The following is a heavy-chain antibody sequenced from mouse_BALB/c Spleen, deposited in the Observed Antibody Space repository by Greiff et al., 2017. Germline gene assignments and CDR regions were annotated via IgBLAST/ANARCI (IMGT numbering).Heavy chain of an antibody. CDR3: ARAGLYYYAMDY. J-gene: IGHJ4*01. CDR1: GFSLTSYG. Sequence: VHLVESGPGLVAPSQSLSITCTVSGFSLTSYGVHWVRQPPGKGLEWLGVIWAGGSTNYNSALMSRLSISKDNSKSQVFLKMNSLQTDDTAMYYCARAGLYYYAMDYWGQGTSVTGSS. D-gene: IGHD3-1*01. CDR2: IWAGGST. V-gene: IGHV2-9*02.